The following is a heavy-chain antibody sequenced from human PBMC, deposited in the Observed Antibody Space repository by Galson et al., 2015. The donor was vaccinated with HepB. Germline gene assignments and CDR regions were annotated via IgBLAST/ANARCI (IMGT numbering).Heavy chain of an antibody. CDR1: GGSISSYY. CDR2: IYYSGST. V-gene: IGHV4-59*01. J-gene: IGHJ3*02. Sequence: ETLSLTCTVSGGSISSYYWSWIRQPPGKGLEWIGYIYYSGSTNYNPSLKSRVTISVDTSKNQFSLKLSSVTAADTAVYYCARDRGASAFDIWGQGTRVTVSS. D-gene: IGHD3-10*01. CDR3: ARDRGASAFDI.